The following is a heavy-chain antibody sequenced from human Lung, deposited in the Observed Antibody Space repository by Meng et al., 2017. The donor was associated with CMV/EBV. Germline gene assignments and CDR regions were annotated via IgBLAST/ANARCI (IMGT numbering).Heavy chain of an antibody. D-gene: IGHD2-2*01. CDR3: ARRPDCITTSCHYYYQYYGRDV. J-gene: IGHJ6*02. CDR1: GGSFSGYY. CDR2: INYTGST. V-gene: IGHV4-34*01. Sequence: SETLSLTCAVYGGSFSGYYWNWIRQPPGKGLEWIGEINYTGSTNYNPSLKSRVTISVDTSKNQLSLKLTSVTAADTAVYYCARRPDCITTSCHYYYQYYGRDVWGQGTTVTVSS.